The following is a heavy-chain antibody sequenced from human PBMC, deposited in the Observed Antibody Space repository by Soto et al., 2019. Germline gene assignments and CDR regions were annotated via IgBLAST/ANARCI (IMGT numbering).Heavy chain of an antibody. CDR2: ISAYNGNT. J-gene: IGHJ4*02. V-gene: IGHV1-18*01. CDR3: ATAYYYDSSGYYPPLY. CDR1: GYTFTSYG. Sequence: QVQLMQSGAEVKKPGASVKVSCKASGYTFTSYGISWVRQAPGQGLEWMGWISAYNGNTNHAQKLQGRVTMATDTSTSTAYLELRSLRSDDPAVYYCATAYYYDSSGYYPPLYWGQGTLVTVSS. D-gene: IGHD3-22*01.